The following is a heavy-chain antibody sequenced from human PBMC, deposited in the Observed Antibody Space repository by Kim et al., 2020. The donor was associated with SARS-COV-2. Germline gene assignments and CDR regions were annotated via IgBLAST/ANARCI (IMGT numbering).Heavy chain of an antibody. J-gene: IGHJ6*02. CDR2: IIPIFGTA. D-gene: IGHD3-10*01. Sequence: SVKVSCKASGGTFSSYAISWVRQAPGQGLEWMGGIIPIFGTANYAQKFQGRVTITADESTSTAYMELSSLRSEDTAVYYCARSMTAITMVRGVTMGVWYYYGMDVWGQGTTVTVSS. V-gene: IGHV1-69*13. CDR3: ARSMTAITMVRGVTMGVWYYYGMDV. CDR1: GGTFSSYA.